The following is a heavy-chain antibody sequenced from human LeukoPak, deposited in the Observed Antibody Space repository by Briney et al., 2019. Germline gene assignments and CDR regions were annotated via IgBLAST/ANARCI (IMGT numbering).Heavy chain of an antibody. J-gene: IGHJ6*03. D-gene: IGHD3-3*01. V-gene: IGHV3-7*01. CDR1: GFTFSSYW. Sequence: PGGSLRLSCAASGFTFSSYWMSWVRQAPGKGLEWVANIKQDGSEKYYVDSVKGRFTISRDNAKNSLYLQMNSLRAEDTAVYYCARHDFWSGYYYYCYYMDVWGKGTTVTVSS. CDR3: ARHDFWSGYYYYCYYMDV. CDR2: IKQDGSEK.